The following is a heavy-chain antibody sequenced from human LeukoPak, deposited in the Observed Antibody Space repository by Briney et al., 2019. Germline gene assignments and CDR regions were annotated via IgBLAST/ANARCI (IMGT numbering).Heavy chain of an antibody. Sequence: GGSLRLSRAASGFTFSSYAMSWVRQAPGKGLEWVSAISGSGGSTYYADSVKGRFTISRDNSKNTLYLQMNSLRAEDTAVYYCAKSLYYDILTGDYGMDVWGQGTTVTVSS. CDR1: GFTFSSYA. J-gene: IGHJ6*02. V-gene: IGHV3-23*01. D-gene: IGHD3-9*01. CDR2: ISGSGGST. CDR3: AKSLYYDILTGDYGMDV.